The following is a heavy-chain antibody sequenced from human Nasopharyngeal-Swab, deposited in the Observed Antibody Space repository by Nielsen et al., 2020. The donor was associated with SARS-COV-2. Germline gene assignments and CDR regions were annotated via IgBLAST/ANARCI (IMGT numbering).Heavy chain of an antibody. J-gene: IGHJ4*02. CDR2: TFHTGNI. Sequence: SETLSLTCSVSGDSISSGTHYWAWIRQSPRRGLEWIGYTFHTGNIYYNPSLKSRLFILVDTSKNQFSLSMRSVTAADTAVYYCARMTTLANFDFWGQGSLVTVSS. V-gene: IGHV4-30-4*01. CDR1: GDSISSGTHY. CDR3: ARMTTLANFDF. D-gene: IGHD4-11*01.